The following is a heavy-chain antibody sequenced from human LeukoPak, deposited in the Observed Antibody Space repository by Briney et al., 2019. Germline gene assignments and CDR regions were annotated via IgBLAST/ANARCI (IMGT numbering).Heavy chain of an antibody. V-gene: IGHV4-59*01. CDR2: IYYSGST. CDR3: ARWGSRRRYQLRNWFDP. CDR1: GGSISSYY. D-gene: IGHD2-2*01. Sequence: SETLSLTCTVSGGSISSYYWSWIRQPPGKGLEWIGYIYYSGSTNYNPSLKSRVTISVDTSKNQFSPKLSSVTAADTAVYYCARWGSRRRYQLRNWFDPWGQGTLVTVSS. J-gene: IGHJ5*02.